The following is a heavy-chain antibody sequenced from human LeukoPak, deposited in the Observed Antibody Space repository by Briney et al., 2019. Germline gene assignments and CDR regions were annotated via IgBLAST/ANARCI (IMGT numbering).Heavy chain of an antibody. Sequence: GGSLSLSCAASGFTFSDYAMSWVRQAPGKGLDWVSIVSSGGDSTYYADSVKGRFTISRDNSKNTVYLQMNSLRVEDTAVYYCAVPGDYWGQGILVTVSS. J-gene: IGHJ4*02. V-gene: IGHV3-23*01. CDR3: AVPGDY. CDR1: GFTFSDYA. CDR2: VSSGGDST.